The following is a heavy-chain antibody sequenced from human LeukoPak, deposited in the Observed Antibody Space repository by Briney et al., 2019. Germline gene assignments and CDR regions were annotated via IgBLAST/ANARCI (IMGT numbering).Heavy chain of an antibody. CDR2: ISSSSSYT. Sequence: GGSLRLSCAASGFAFSDYYMSWIRQAPGKGLEWVSYISSSSSYTNYADSVKGRFTISRDNSKNTLYLQMNSLRAEDTAVYYCAKDNSYGMDVWGQGTTVTVSS. CDR3: AKDNSYGMDV. CDR1: GFAFSDYY. J-gene: IGHJ6*02. V-gene: IGHV3-11*06.